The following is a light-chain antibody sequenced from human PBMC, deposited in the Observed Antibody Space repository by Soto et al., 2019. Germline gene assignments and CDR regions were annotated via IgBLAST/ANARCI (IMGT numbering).Light chain of an antibody. J-gene: IGKJ3*01. CDR3: QKYNSALFT. V-gene: IGKV1-27*01. CDR1: QGISNS. CDR2: AAS. Sequence: DIQMTQSPSSLSASVGDRVTITCRASQGISNSLAWYQQKPGKVPKLLIYAASTLQSGVPSRFSGSGSGTDFTLTISSLQPEDVETYYCQKYNSALFTFGPGTKVHIK.